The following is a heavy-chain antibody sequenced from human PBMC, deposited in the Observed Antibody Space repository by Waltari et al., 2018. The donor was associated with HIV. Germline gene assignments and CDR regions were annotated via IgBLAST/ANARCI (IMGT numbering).Heavy chain of an antibody. CDR1: GGSISRYY. V-gene: IGHV4-59*01. J-gene: IGHJ3*02. CDR2: IYYSGST. D-gene: IGHD3-22*01. CDR3: ARSHSSGYLTDAFDI. Sequence: QVQLQESGPGLVKPSETLSLTCTVSGGSISRYYWSWIRQPPGKGLEWIGYIYYSGSTNYNPSLKSRVTISGDTSKNQFSLKLSSVTAADTAVYYCARSHSSGYLTDAFDIWGQGTMVTVSS.